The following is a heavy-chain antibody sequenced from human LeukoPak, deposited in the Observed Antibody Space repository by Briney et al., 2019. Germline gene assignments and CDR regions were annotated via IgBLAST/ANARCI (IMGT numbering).Heavy chain of an antibody. CDR2: IYTSGST. Sequence: SETLSLTCAVSGASVSGSNYYWSWIRQPAGKGLEWIGRIYTSGSTNYNPSLKSRVTMSVDTSKNQFSLKLSSVTAADTTVYYCARVREGSYDYWGQGTLVTVSS. D-gene: IGHD1-26*01. CDR3: ARVREGSYDY. V-gene: IGHV4-61*02. J-gene: IGHJ4*02. CDR1: GASVSGSNYY.